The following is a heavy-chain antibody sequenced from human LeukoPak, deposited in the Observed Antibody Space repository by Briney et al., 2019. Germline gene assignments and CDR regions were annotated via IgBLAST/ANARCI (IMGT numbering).Heavy chain of an antibody. D-gene: IGHD6-6*01. J-gene: IGHJ5*02. Sequence: PSETLSLTCPVSGGSISSSGYYWGWIRQPPGKGLEWIGAIYYSGSTVYNASLNSRVTISVDTSKNQFSLRLSSVTAADTAVHYCARYSSSSGWFDPWGQGTLVTVSS. CDR2: IYYSGST. CDR3: ARYSSSSGWFDP. V-gene: IGHV4-39*01. CDR1: GGSISSSGYY.